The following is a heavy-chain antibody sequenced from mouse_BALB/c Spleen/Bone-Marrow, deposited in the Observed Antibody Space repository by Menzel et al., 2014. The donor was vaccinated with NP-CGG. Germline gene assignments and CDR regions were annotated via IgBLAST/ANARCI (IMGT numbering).Heavy chain of an antibody. V-gene: IGHV1S81*02. CDR1: GYTFTSYY. Sequence: QVQLKQSGAELVKPEASVKLSCKASGYTFTSYYMYWVKQRPGQGLEWIGEINPSNGGTNFNEKFKSKATLTVDKFSSTEYMQLSSLTSEDSAVYYCTREGDSPFAYWGQGTLVTVSA. CDR2: INPSNGGT. CDR3: TREGDSPFAY. J-gene: IGHJ3*01. D-gene: IGHD2-13*01.